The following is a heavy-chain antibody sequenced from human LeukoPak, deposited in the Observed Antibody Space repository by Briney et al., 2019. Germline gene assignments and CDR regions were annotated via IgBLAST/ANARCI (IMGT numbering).Heavy chain of an antibody. CDR3: ARDYIGDSSTWYDY. V-gene: IGHV1-3*01. Sequence: ASVTVSCKASGYTFANYGLHWVRQAPGQRLEWMGWINAGNGNTKYSQKFQGRVTITRDTSATTAYMELSSLRSEDTAVYYCARDYIGDSSTWYDYWGQGTLVAVSS. CDR2: INAGNGNT. D-gene: IGHD6-13*01. J-gene: IGHJ4*02. CDR1: GYTFANYG.